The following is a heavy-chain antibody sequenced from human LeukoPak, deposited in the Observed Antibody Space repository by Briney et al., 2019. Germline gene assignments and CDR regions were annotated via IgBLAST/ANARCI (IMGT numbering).Heavy chain of an antibody. CDR2: IKQDGSEK. CDR3: ARSGIAAAGMEGLDYYYGMDV. J-gene: IGHJ6*02. CDR1: GFTFSTYN. D-gene: IGHD6-13*01. Sequence: GGSLRLSCVASGFTFSTYNMNWARQAPGKGLEWVANIKQDGSEKYYVDSVKGRFAISRDNAKNSLYLQMNSLRAEDTAVYYCARSGIAAAGMEGLDYYYGMDVWGQGTTVTVSS. V-gene: IGHV3-7*01.